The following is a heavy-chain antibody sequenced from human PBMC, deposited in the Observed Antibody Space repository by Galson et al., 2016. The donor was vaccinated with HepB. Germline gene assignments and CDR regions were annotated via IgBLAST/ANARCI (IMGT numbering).Heavy chain of an antibody. CDR3: ERPRGDSGWPTFFDN. CDR2: IKEDGSDK. D-gene: IGHD5-12*01. CDR1: GFTFKNYW. J-gene: IGHJ4*02. V-gene: IGHV3-7*04. Sequence: SLRLSCAASGFTFKNYWMTWVRQAPGRGLEWVANIKEDGSDKHYVDSVRGRFTISRDTSKNTLYLQMDSLRIEDTAVYYCERPRGDSGWPTFFDNWGQGTLVTVSS.